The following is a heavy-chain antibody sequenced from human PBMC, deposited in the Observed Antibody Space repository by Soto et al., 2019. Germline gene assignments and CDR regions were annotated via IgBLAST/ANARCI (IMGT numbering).Heavy chain of an antibody. J-gene: IGHJ6*02. CDR1: GGSFSGYY. V-gene: IGHV4-34*01. D-gene: IGHD3-10*01. CDR2: VNHSWST. CDR3: ARQGFGPLHGLVDV. Sequence: SETLSLTCAVYGGSFSGYYWTWIRQPPGTGMEWIGEVNHSWSTSYNPSLQSRVTISLDTSKSQFSLKVTSVTATDTAVYYCARQGFGPLHGLVDVWGQGTTVTVSS.